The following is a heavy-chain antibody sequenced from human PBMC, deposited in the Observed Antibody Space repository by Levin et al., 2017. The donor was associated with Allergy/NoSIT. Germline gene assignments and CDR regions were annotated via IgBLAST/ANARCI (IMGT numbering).Heavy chain of an antibody. CDR2: INPNSGGT. D-gene: IGHD3-3*01. CDR1: GYTFTGYY. Sequence: ASVKVSCKASGYTFTGYYMHWVRQAPGQGLEWMGWINPNSGGTNYAQKFQGRVTMTRDTSISTAYMELSRLRSDDTAVYYCARDPRYDFWSGYALDYWGQGTLVTVSS. J-gene: IGHJ4*02. V-gene: IGHV1-2*02. CDR3: ARDPRYDFWSGYALDY.